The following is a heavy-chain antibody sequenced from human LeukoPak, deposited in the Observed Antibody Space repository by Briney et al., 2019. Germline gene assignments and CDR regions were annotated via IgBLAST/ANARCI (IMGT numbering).Heavy chain of an antibody. Sequence: GGSLRLSCAASGFTFSSYGMHWVRQAPGKGLERVAVISYDGSNKYYADSVKGRFTISRDNSKNTLYLQMNSLRAEDTAVYYCAKVELGIAAAGSFDYWGQGTLVTVSS. CDR2: ISYDGSNK. D-gene: IGHD6-13*01. V-gene: IGHV3-30*18. CDR3: AKVELGIAAAGSFDY. CDR1: GFTFSSYG. J-gene: IGHJ4*02.